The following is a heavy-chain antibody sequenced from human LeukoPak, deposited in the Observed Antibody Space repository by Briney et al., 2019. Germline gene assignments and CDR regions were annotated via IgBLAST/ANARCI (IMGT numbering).Heavy chain of an antibody. CDR2: MSPSGGRT. J-gene: IGHJ4*02. D-gene: IGHD4-17*01. CDR1: GFTFTDYC. Sequence: GASEEVSCKAFGFTFTDYCMHWLRQAPGQGLEWMGEMSPSGGRTSYAQKFQGRVTMTRDTSTSTVYMELTSLSSEDTAVYYCARDHDYGDYEGPAAFDSWGPGTLVTVSS. CDR3: ARDHDYGDYEGPAAFDS. V-gene: IGHV1-46*01.